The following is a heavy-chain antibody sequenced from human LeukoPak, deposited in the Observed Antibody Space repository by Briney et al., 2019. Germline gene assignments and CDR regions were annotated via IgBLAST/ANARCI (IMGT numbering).Heavy chain of an antibody. J-gene: IGHJ4*02. D-gene: IGHD3-16*01. Sequence: GGSLRLSCAASGFTFSSYGMNWVRQAPGKGLEWVSGIRGNGCNTYYADSVKGRFTISRDNSKNTVYLQMNSLRVDDTAVYYCAKDWGTSGDRSSFGFFDYWGQGALVTVSS. CDR1: GFTFSSYG. CDR2: IRGNGCNT. CDR3: AKDWGTSGDRSSFGFFDY. V-gene: IGHV3-23*01.